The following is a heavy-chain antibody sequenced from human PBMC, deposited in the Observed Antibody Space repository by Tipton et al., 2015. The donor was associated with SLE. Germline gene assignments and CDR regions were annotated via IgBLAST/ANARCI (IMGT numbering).Heavy chain of an antibody. J-gene: IGHJ4*02. CDR3: ARVFADSSSWYGY. D-gene: IGHD6-13*01. CDR1: GFTFSSYW. CDR2: INSDGSST. V-gene: IGHV3-74*01. Sequence: SLRLSCAASGFTFSSYWMHWVRQAPGKGLVWVSRINSDGSSTSYADSVKGRFTISRDNAKNTLYLQMSSLRAEDTAVYYCARVFADSSSWYGYWGQGTLVTVSS.